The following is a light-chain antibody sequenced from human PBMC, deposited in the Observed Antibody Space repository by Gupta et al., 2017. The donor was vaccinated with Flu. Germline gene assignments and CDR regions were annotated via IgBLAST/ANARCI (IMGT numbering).Light chain of an antibody. CDR1: QTVLNRHNNKNS. Sequence: SLGERATINCKASQTVLNRHNNKNSLDWYQQKSGQPPKLLINWTSTRASGVPERFSGSGSGTDFTLTISRLEAEDVAVYYCQQYYSLPLTFGGGTKVEIK. CDR3: QQYYSLPLT. CDR2: WTS. J-gene: IGKJ4*01. V-gene: IGKV4-1*01.